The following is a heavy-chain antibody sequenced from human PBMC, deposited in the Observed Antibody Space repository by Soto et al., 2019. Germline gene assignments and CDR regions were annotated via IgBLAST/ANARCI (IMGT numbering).Heavy chain of an antibody. J-gene: IGHJ6*02. Sequence: GASVKVSCKASGGTFRNYGIGWVRRAPGQGLEWMGGIIPVFGTTNYAQKFQGRVTITADESTSTAYIEVSSLRSEDTAMFYCGRYCSGGSCHNLDYYGMDVWGQGTTVTVSS. V-gene: IGHV1-69*13. CDR2: IIPVFGTT. CDR1: GGTFRNYG. D-gene: IGHD2-15*01. CDR3: GRYCSGGSCHNLDYYGMDV.